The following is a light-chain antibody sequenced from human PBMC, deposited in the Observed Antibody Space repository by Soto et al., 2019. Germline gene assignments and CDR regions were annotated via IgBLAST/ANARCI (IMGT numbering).Light chain of an antibody. CDR1: QGVTSTY. V-gene: IGKV3-20*01. CDR3: QQYGRSPT. Sequence: EIVLTQSPATLSLSPGERATLSCRASQGVTSTYLAWYQQKLGQAPRLLIYDASRRATGIPDRFSGSGSGTDFTLTISRLEPEDFVVYYCQQYGRSPTFGQGTKVDIK. CDR2: DAS. J-gene: IGKJ1*01.